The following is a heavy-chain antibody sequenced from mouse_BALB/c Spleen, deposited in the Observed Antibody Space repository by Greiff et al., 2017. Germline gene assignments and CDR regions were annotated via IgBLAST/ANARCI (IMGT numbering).Heavy chain of an antibody. V-gene: IGHV5-4*02. CDR3: ARGGLGNSYAMDY. CDR1: GFTFSDYY. J-gene: IGHJ4*01. Sequence: EVKVEESGGGLVKPGGSLKLSCAASGFTFSDYYMYWVRQTPEKRLEWVATISDGGSYTYYPDSVKGRFTISRDNAKNNLYLQMSSLKSEDTAMYYCARGGLGNSYAMDYWGQGTSVTVSS. D-gene: IGHD2-1*01. CDR2: ISDGGSYT.